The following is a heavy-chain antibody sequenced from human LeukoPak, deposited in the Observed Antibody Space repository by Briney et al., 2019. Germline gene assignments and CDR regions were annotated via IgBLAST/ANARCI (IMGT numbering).Heavy chain of an antibody. V-gene: IGHV3-23*01. D-gene: IGHD3-10*01. CDR3: AKDDRIATMVRGVTNFDY. J-gene: IGHJ4*02. Sequence: PGGSLRLSCAASGFTFANYAMTWVRQAPGKGLEWVSAISGSGGSTYYADSVKGRFTISRDNSKNTLYLQMNSLRAEDTAVYYCAKDDRIATMVRGVTNFDYWGQGTLVTVSS. CDR2: ISGSGGST. CDR1: GFTFANYA.